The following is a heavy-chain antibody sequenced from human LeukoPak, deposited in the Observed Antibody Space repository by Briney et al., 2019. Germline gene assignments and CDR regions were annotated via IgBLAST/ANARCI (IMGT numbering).Heavy chain of an antibody. Sequence: VKVSCKASGYTFSAYCMHWVRQAPGQGLEWMGGIIPIFGTANYAQKFQGRVTITADKSTSTAYMELSSLRSDDTAVYYCARGSPDYYDSSGYYSGYWGQGTLVTVSS. D-gene: IGHD3-22*01. CDR2: IIPIFGTA. V-gene: IGHV1-69*06. CDR3: ARGSPDYYDSSGYYSGY. CDR1: GYTFSAYC. J-gene: IGHJ4*02.